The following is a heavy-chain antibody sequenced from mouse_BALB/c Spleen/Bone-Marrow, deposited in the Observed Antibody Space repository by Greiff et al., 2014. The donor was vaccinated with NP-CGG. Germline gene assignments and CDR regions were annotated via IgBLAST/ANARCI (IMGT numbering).Heavy chain of an antibody. J-gene: IGHJ3*01. CDR3: ARLGYYGGFAY. D-gene: IGHD2-3*01. CDR2: INPDSSTI. V-gene: IGHV4-1*02. Sequence: VQLKQSGGGLVQPGGSLKLSCAASGFDFSGYWMSWVRQAPGKGLEWIGEINPDSSTINYTPSLKDRFIISRDNAKNTLYLQMSKVRSEDTALYYCARLGYYGGFAYWGQGTLVTVSA. CDR1: GFDFSGYW.